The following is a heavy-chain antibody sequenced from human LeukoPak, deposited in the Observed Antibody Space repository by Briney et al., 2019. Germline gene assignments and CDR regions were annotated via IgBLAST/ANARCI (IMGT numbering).Heavy chain of an antibody. V-gene: IGHV4-61*10. Sequence: PSETLSLTCTVSGGSISSGSYYYSWIRQPAGKGLEWIGHIYYLGSTNYNPSLKSRVTISVDTSKNQFSLKLSSVTAADTAVYYCARVTGYDWESSYDYWGQGTLVTVSS. J-gene: IGHJ4*02. CDR2: IYYLGST. CDR1: GGSISSGSYY. D-gene: IGHD5-12*01. CDR3: ARVTGYDWESSYDY.